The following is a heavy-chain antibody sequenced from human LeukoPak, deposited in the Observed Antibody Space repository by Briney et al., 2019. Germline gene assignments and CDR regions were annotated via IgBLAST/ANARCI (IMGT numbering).Heavy chain of an antibody. J-gene: IGHJ6*03. V-gene: IGHV1-69*05. D-gene: IGHD1-1*01. CDR2: IIPIFGTA. Sequence: GASVKVSRKPSGGTFNNHAISWVRQAPGQGLEWMGGIIPIFGTADYAQKVQGRVTITTDESTSTAYMELSSLRSEDTAVYYCASRELESGWHYHYYMDVWGKGTTVTVSS. CDR1: GGTFNNHA. CDR3: ASRELESGWHYHYYMDV.